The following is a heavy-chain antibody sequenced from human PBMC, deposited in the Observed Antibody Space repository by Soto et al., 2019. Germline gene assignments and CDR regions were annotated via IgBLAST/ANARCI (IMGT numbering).Heavy chain of an antibody. CDR3: AIHHSNASRNLFDP. Sequence: SLNCSVSGGSIDSSSYFWGWVRQPPGKGLEWIGRIYYSGSTYYNPSLRSRVTISVDTFKNQFSLKLSSVTDADTAGFYCAIHHSNASRNLFDPWAQGTLVTVS. D-gene: IGHD6-13*01. V-gene: IGHV4-39*01. CDR1: GGSIDSSSYF. CDR2: IYYSGST. J-gene: IGHJ5*02.